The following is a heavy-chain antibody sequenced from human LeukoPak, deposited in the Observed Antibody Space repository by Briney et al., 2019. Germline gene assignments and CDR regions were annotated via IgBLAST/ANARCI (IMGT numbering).Heavy chain of an antibody. D-gene: IGHD3-16*01. CDR1: GFNFRDYG. CDR3: AKERQRGISYGGGPFDS. J-gene: IGHJ4*02. CDR2: MSYDESFD. Sequence: GGSLRLSCVASGFNFRDYGIHWVRPAPGKGLEWVAAMSYDESFDYYGGSEKGRFIISRDNSMNTVYLQMNSLRVADTAVYFCAKERQRGISYGGGPFDSWGQGILVTVSS. V-gene: IGHV3-30*18.